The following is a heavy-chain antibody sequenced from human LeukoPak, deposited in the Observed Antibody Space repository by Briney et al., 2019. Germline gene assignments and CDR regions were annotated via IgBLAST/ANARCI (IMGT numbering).Heavy chain of an antibody. J-gene: IGHJ3*02. CDR3: ARYCSTPSCESPDAFDI. CDR2: IYSDGRK. Sequence: GGSLRLSCAASGFTVSRNYMSWVRQAPGKGLEWVSVIYSDGRKYYADSVKGRFTISRDNTKKIAYLHMNSMRAEDTTVYYCARYCSTPSCESPDAFDIWGQGTMVTVSS. D-gene: IGHD2-2*01. CDR1: GFTVSRNY. V-gene: IGHV3-53*01.